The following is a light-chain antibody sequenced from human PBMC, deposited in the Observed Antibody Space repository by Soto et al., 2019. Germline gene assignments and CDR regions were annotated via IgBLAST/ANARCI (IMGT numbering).Light chain of an antibody. CDR2: EVT. CDR3: SSYTSSTDYV. CDR1: TSDFGFYNY. V-gene: IGLV2-14*01. J-gene: IGLJ1*01. Sequence: QSALTQPAPVSGSPGQSITISCTGTTSDFGFYNYVSWYQHHPGKAPKLLIYEVTNRHSGVSNRFSGSKSGNTASLTISGLQAEDEADYYCSSYTSSTDYVFGTGTKVTVL.